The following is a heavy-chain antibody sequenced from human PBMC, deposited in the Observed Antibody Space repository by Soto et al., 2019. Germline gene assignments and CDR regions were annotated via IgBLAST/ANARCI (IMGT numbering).Heavy chain of an antibody. CDR2: ISDDGSSR. CDR1: GFTFSSYA. D-gene: IGHD1-1*01. CDR3: ARDFTTRGGH. Sequence: QVHLVESGGGVVQPGTSLRLSCAASGFTFSSYAMHWVRQAPGKGLEWVAVISDDGSSRYNADSVKGRFTISRDNSKNTLYLQMNSLRAEDTAVYYCARDFTTRGGHWGQGALVTVSS. J-gene: IGHJ4*02. V-gene: IGHV3-30-3*01.